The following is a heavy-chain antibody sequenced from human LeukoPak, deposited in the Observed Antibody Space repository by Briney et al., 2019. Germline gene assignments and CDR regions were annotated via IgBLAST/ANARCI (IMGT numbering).Heavy chain of an antibody. J-gene: IGHJ4*02. CDR3: AKAGSIRFDY. CDR1: GFTFITYA. D-gene: IGHD1-26*01. CDR2: ISGSGTGGRT. V-gene: IGHV3-23*01. Sequence: PGGSLGLSCAASGFTFITYAMSWVRQAPGKGLEWVSGISGSGTGGRTYYADSVKGRFTISRDNSKNTLYLQMNSLRAEDTAVYYCAKAGSIRFDYWGQGTLVTVSS.